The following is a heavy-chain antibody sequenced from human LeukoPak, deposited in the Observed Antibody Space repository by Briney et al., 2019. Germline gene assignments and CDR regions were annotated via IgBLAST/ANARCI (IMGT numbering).Heavy chain of an antibody. CDR3: AKDLFYSFDI. D-gene: IGHD2/OR15-2a*01. J-gene: IGHJ3*02. Sequence: GGSLRPSCAASGFTFSSYAMSWVRQAPGKGLEWVSAISGSGGSTYYADSVRGRFTISRDNSKNTLYLQMNSLRADDTALYRCAKDLFYSFDIWGQGTEVTVSS. CDR2: ISGSGGST. V-gene: IGHV3-23*01. CDR1: GFTFSSYA.